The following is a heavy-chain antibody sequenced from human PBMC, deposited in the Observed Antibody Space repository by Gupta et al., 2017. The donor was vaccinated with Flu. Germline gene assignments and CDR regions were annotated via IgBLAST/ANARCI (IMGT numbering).Heavy chain of an antibody. J-gene: IGHJ2*01. D-gene: IGHD3-22*01. Sequence: QVQMQESGPGLVKPSETLSLSCAVSGASISDSTFYWGWVRQSPGKGLEWIGNAYFSGSTYYNTSLKGRVAVSVDTYKNEVSLRLTSVTGTDSGIYYCARSPVVVRRYWDFDIWGSGALVTVSS. CDR3: ARSPVVVRRYWDFDI. CDR2: AYFSGST. V-gene: IGHV4-39*01. CDR1: GASISDSTFY.